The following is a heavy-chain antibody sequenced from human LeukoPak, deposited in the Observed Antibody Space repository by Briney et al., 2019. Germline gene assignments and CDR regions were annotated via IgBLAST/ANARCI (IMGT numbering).Heavy chain of an antibody. D-gene: IGHD5-18*01. CDR2: INHSGST. Sequence: PSETLSLTCAVYGGSFSAYYWSWIRQPPGKGLERIGEINHSGSTNYNPSLKSRVTISVDTSKNQFSLKLSSVTAADTAVYYCARNRSYGYKYWGQGTLVTVSS. CDR3: ARNRSYGYKY. CDR1: GGSFSAYY. J-gene: IGHJ4*02. V-gene: IGHV4-34*01.